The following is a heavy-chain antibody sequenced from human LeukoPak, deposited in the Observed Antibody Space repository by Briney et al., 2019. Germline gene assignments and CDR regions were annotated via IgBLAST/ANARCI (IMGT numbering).Heavy chain of an antibody. D-gene: IGHD1-26*01. CDR1: GGSISSSSYY. CDR3: AREIPGGAKGPDY. J-gene: IGHJ4*02. V-gene: IGHV4-39*02. CDR2: IYYSGST. Sequence: PSETLSLTCTVSGGSISSSSYYWGWIRQSPGKGLEWIGSIYYSGSTYYNPSLKSRVTISVDTSKNQFSLKLSSVTAADTAVYYCAREIPGGAKGPDYWGQGTLVTVSS.